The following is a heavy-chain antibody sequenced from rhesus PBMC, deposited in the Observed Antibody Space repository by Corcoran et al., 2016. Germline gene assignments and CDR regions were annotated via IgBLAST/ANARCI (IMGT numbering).Heavy chain of an antibody. V-gene: IGHV4-80*01. J-gene: IGHJ5-1*01. CDR2: INGYSGTT. Sequence: QVQLQESGPGLVKPSETLSLTCAVFGGSFRSYWWNWIRQSPGKGLEWIGEINGYSGTTNYNPSLQSRVTISTDVSKNQFSLQLTSVTAADTAVYYCTSPVRYRFDVWGPGVLVSVSS. D-gene: IGHD6-37*01. CDR3: TSPVRYRFDV. CDR1: GGSFRSYW.